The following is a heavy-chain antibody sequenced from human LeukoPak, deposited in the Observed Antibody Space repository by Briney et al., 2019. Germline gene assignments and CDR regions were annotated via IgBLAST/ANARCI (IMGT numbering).Heavy chain of an antibody. D-gene: IGHD2-15*01. V-gene: IGHV4-39*01. CDR2: IYYSGST. CDR1: GGSISSSSYY. J-gene: IGHJ3*02. CDR3: ALYCSGGSCHLDAFDI. Sequence: SETLSLTCTVSGGSISSSSYYWRWIRQPPGKGLEWIGSIYYSGSTYYNPSLKSRVTISVDTSKNQFSLKLSSVTAADTAVYYCALYCSGGSCHLDAFDIWGQGTMVTVSS.